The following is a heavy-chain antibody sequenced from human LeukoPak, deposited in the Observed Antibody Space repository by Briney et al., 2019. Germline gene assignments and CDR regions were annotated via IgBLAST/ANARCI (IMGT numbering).Heavy chain of an antibody. CDR3: AGRGQAGTTEYETPGHY. D-gene: IGHD1-7*01. CDR2: TYYRSKWNN. V-gene: IGHV6-1*01. CDR1: GDSVSSNSAA. J-gene: IGHJ4*02. Sequence: SQTLSLTCAISGDSVSSNSAAWNWIRQSPSRGLEWLGRTYYRSKWNNDYAVSVKSRITINPDTSKNQFSLKLSSVTAADTAVYYCAGRGQAGTTEYETPGHYWGQGTLVTVSS.